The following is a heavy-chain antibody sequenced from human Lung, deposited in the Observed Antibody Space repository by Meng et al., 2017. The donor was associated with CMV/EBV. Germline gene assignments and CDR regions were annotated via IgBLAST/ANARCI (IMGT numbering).Heavy chain of an antibody. CDR1: GFSFSDHY. V-gene: IGHV3-11*04. D-gene: IGHD1-26*01. J-gene: IGHJ4*02. CDR3: AREASGSYYAFYFNY. CDR2: ISGNGNTI. Sequence: GGSLRLXCAASGFSFSDHYMSWIRQAPGKGLEWVSYISGNGNTIYYADSVKGRFTISRDNAKNSLYLQMNSLRVEDTAVYYCAREASGSYYAFYFNYWGQGTLVTFSS.